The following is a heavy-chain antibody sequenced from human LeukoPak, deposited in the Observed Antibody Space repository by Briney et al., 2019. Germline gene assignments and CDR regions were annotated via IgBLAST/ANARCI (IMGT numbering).Heavy chain of an antibody. Sequence: GGSLRLSCAASGFTLNRYWMSWVRQAPGKGLEWVANINEDGGERHYVDSVKGRFTISRDNAKNSLYLQMNSLRAEDTAVYYCARGGTLENWGGGTLVPVSS. V-gene: IGHV3-7*01. CDR3: ARGGTLEN. CDR1: GFTLNRYW. J-gene: IGHJ4*02. CDR2: INEDGGER. D-gene: IGHD3-16*01.